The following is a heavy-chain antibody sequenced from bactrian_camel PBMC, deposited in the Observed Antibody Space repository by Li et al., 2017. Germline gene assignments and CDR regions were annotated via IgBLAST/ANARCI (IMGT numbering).Heavy chain of an antibody. J-gene: IGHJ6*01. D-gene: IGHD6*01. CDR3: AAVRYGGTWYPLCRARSADFGY. CDR1: GLPFSRYG. Sequence: HVQLVESGGGSVQAGGSLGLSCAASGLPFSRYGMIWVRQAPGKGLEWLSRIGGNGDRIYTADSVKDRFTIARDNAKNTLYLQMNSLKPEDTAMYYCAAVRYGGTWYPLCRARSADFGYWGQGTQVTVS. V-gene: IGHV3S33*01. CDR2: IGGNGDRI.